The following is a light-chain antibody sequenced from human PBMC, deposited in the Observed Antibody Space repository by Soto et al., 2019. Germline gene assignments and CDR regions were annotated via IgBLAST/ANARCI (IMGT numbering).Light chain of an antibody. V-gene: IGKV3-20*01. CDR2: GAS. Sequence: EIVLTQSPGTLSLSPGERATLSCRASQSVSSSYLAWYQQKHGQAPRLLIYGASSSATGIPDRFSGSGSGTDFTLTISRLEPEDFAVYYCQQYGSSPGTFGQGTKVEI. J-gene: IGKJ1*01. CDR1: QSVSSSY. CDR3: QQYGSSPGT.